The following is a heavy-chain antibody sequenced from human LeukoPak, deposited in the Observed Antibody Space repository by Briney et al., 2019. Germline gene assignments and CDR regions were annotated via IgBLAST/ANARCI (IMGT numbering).Heavy chain of an antibody. D-gene: IGHD3-22*01. CDR3: ARDYYDSSGYDAFDI. V-gene: IGHV4-59*01. CDR1: GGSISSYY. CDR2: IYYSGST. Sequence: PSETLSLTCTVSGGSISSYYWSWIRQPPGKGLEWIGYIYYSGSTNYNPSLKSRVTISVDTSKNQFSLKLSSVTAADTAVYYCARDYYDSSGYDAFDIWGQETMVTVSS. J-gene: IGHJ3*02.